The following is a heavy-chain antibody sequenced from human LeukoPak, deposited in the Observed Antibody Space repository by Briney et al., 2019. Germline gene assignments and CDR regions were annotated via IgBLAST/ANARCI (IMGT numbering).Heavy chain of an antibody. CDR2: ISAYNGNT. CDR1: GYTFTSYG. Sequence: ASVKVSCKASGYTFTSYGISWVRQAPGQGLEWMGWISAYNGNTNYAQKLQGRVTMTTDTSTSTAYMELRSLRSDDTAVYYCARATSYYYDSRNFDYWGQGTLVTVS. J-gene: IGHJ4*02. V-gene: IGHV1-18*01. CDR3: ARATSYYYDSRNFDY. D-gene: IGHD3-22*01.